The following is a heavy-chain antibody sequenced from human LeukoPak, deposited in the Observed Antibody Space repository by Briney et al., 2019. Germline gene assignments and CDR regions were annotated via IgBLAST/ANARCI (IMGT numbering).Heavy chain of an antibody. Sequence: GGSLRLSCAASGFTFSGYTMNWVRQAPGKGLEWVSSITSSSSYIYYADSVKGRFTISRDNAKNSLFLQMNSLRAEDTAVYYCAELGITMIGGVWGKGTTVTISS. CDR1: GFTFSGYT. CDR3: AELGITMIGGV. V-gene: IGHV3-21*01. D-gene: IGHD3-10*02. J-gene: IGHJ6*04. CDR2: ITSSSSYI.